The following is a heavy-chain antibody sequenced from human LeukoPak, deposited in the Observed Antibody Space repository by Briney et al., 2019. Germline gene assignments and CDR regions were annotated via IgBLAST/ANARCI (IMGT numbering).Heavy chain of an antibody. CDR2: ISGSCGST. V-gene: IGHV3-23*01. CDR1: GFTFSSYG. Sequence: GGSLRLSCAASGFTFSSYGMSWVRQAPGKGLEWVSSISGSCGSTYYADSVKGRFTISRDNSKNTLYLQMNSLRAEDTAVYYCAKVFSSDVATFDYWGQGTLVTVSS. CDR3: AKVFSSDVATFDY. J-gene: IGHJ4*02. D-gene: IGHD6-6*01.